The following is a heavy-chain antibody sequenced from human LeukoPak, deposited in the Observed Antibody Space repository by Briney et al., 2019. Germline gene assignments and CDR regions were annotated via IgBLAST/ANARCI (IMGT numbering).Heavy chain of an antibody. D-gene: IGHD3-22*01. Sequence: PSETLSLTCTVSGGSISSSSYYWGWIRQPPGKGLEWIGSIYYSGSTYYNPSLKSRVTISVDTSKNQFSLKLSSVTAADTAVYYCARVRYYYDSSGHPRYYFDYWGQGTLVTVSS. CDR3: ARVRYYYDSSGHPRYYFDY. J-gene: IGHJ4*02. CDR1: GGSISSSSYY. V-gene: IGHV4-39*07. CDR2: IYYSGST.